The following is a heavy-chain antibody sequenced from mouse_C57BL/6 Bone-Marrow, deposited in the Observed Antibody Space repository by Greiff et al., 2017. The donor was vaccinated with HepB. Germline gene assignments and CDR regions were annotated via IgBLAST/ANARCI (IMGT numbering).Heavy chain of an antibody. CDR1: GYSFTGYY. D-gene: IGHD2-4*01. J-gene: IGHJ3*01. CDR3: ARSYDCPGFAY. V-gene: IGHV1-42*01. Sequence: EVQLQQSGPELVKPGASVKISCKASGYSFTGYYMNWVKQSPEKSLEWIGEINPSTGGTTYNQKFKAKATLTLDKSSSTAYMQLSSLTSEDSAVYFCARSYDCPGFAYWGQGTLVTVSA. CDR2: INPSTGGT.